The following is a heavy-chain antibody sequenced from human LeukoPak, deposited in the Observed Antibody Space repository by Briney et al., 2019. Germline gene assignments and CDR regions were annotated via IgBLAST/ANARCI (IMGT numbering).Heavy chain of an antibody. V-gene: IGHV4-34*01. CDR3: ARGRGVYDFWSGYYIYYFDY. Sequence: SETLSLTCAVYGGSFSGYYWSWIRQPPGKGLEWIGEINHSGSTNYSPSLKSRVTISVDTSKNQFSLKLSSVTAADTAVYCCARGRGVYDFWSGYYIYYFDYWGQGTLVTVSS. CDR1: GGSFSGYY. J-gene: IGHJ4*02. D-gene: IGHD3-3*01. CDR2: INHSGST.